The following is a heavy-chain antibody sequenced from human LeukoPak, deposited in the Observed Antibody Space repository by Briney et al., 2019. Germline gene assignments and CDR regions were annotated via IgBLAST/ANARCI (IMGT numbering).Heavy chain of an antibody. CDR1: GFTFSSYG. CDR2: IWYDGSNK. Sequence: GGSLRLSCAASGFTFSSYGMHWVRQAPGKGLEWVAVIWYDGSNKYYADSVKGRFTISRDNSKNTLYLQMNSLRAEDTAVYYCAREGYYYDSRGYYYFDYWGQGTLVTVSS. J-gene: IGHJ4*02. CDR3: AREGYYYDSRGYYYFDY. D-gene: IGHD3-22*01. V-gene: IGHV3-33*01.